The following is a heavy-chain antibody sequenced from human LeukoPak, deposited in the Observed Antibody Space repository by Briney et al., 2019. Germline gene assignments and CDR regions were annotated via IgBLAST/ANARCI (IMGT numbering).Heavy chain of an antibody. Sequence: KPSETLSLTCTVSGGSISSYYWSWIRQPPGKGLEWIGYIYYSGSTNYNPSLKSRVTISVDTSKNQFSLKLSSVTAADTAVYYCARMDYYYDSSGPGNYFDYWGQGTLVTDSS. CDR3: ARMDYYYDSSGPGNYFDY. V-gene: IGHV4-59*01. CDR2: IYYSGST. CDR1: GGSISSYY. D-gene: IGHD3-22*01. J-gene: IGHJ4*02.